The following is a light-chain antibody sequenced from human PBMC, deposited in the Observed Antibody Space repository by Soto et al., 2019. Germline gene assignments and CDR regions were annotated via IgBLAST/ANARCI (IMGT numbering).Light chain of an antibody. V-gene: IGKV3-15*01. Sequence: EIVMTQSPATLSVSPGERATLSFMASQSVSSNLAWYQQRSGQSPRLLIYGASTRATGIPARFSGSGSGTEFNLTISSLQSEDFGVYYCQQYNNWPRATFGGGTKVDIK. J-gene: IGKJ4*01. CDR3: QQYNNWPRAT. CDR2: GAS. CDR1: QSVSSN.